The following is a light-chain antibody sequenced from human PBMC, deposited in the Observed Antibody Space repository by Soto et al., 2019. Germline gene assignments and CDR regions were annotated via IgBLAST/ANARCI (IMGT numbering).Light chain of an antibody. J-gene: IGLJ3*02. CDR3: SSHAGINNVV. CDR2: EVT. Sequence: QSALTQPPSASGSPGQSVPISCTGTSSDVGGYNYVSWYQQHPGKAPKLIIYEVTKRPSGVPDRFSGSKSGNTASLTVSGLQAEDEADYYCSSHAGINNVVFGGGTKLTVL. CDR1: SSDVGGYNY. V-gene: IGLV2-8*01.